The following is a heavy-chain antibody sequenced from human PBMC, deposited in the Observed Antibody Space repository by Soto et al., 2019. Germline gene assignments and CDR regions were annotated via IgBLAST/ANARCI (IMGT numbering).Heavy chain of an antibody. CDR3: ARDLSTGAADYYFDY. Sequence: GVSLRHSCLTSGFTFKNFSLLRVPPGPGKGLEWVAVISYDGGDKYYADSVKGRFTISRDNSKNTLYLQMNGLRAEDTAVYYCARDLSTGAADYYFDYWGQRALVPVS. J-gene: IGHJ4*02. D-gene: IGHD6-13*01. V-gene: IGHV3-30*03. CDR2: ISYDGGDK. CDR1: GFTFKNFS.